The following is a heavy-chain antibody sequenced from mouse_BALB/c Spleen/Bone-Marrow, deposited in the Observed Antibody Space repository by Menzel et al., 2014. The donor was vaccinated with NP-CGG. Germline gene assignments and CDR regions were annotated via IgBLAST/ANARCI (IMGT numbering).Heavy chain of an antibody. Sequence: QVQLQQSGAELAKPGASVMMSCKASGYTFTSYWMHWVKQRPGQALEWIGYINPSTGYTEFNQKFKDKATLTADKSSSTAYMHLSSLTSEDSAVYSCARGASVVARYFDPWGQGTTLTVSS. V-gene: IGHV1-7*01. CDR1: GYTFTSYW. J-gene: IGHJ2*01. D-gene: IGHD1-1*01. CDR3: ARGASVVARYFDP. CDR2: INPSTGYT.